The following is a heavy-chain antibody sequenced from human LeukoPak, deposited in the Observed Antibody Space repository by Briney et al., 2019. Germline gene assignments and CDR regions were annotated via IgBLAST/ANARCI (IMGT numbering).Heavy chain of an antibody. V-gene: IGHV3-30*02. J-gene: IGHJ4*02. D-gene: IGHD6-6*01. Sequence: GSLRLSCAASGFTFDDYAMHWVRQAPGKGLEWVAFIRYDGSYKYYAASVKGRFTISRDNSKNTLYLQMNSLRTEDTAVYYCAKLRGASIASLFHDSWGQGTLVTVSS. CDR3: AKLRGASIASLFHDS. CDR2: IRYDGSYK. CDR1: GFTFDDYA.